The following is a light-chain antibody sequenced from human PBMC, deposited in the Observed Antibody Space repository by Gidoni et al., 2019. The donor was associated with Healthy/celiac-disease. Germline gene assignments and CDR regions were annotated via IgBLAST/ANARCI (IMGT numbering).Light chain of an antibody. CDR2: GAS. J-gene: IGKJ2*01. CDR1: QSVSTSY. V-gene: IGKV3-20*01. Sequence: ELALTQSPGTLSLPPGERDTLSGRASQSVSTSYLAWYQQTPGQAPRLLSYGASSRAAGIADRLRGRGSGTDVTLTSSGLEPEGFAVYYCQQYGSFFGQGTKLEIK. CDR3: QQYGSF.